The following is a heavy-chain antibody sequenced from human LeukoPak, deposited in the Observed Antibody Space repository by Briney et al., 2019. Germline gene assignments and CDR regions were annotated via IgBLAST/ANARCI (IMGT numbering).Heavy chain of an antibody. CDR1: GYTFTSYG. V-gene: IGHV1-18*01. CDR3: ARDLRAYYLDY. Sequence: ASVKVSCEASGYTFTSYGISWVRQAPGQGLEWMGWISVNNGNTNYVQKFQDRFTMTTDTSTSTAYMELRNLRSDDTAVYYCARDLRAYYLDYWGQGTLVTVSS. J-gene: IGHJ4*02. CDR2: ISVNNGNT. D-gene: IGHD3-3*01.